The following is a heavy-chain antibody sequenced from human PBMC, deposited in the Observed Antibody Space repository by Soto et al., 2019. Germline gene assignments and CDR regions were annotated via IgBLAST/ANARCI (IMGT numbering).Heavy chain of an antibody. J-gene: IGHJ4*02. CDR2: INPITGGT. V-gene: IGHV1-2*02. D-gene: IGHD3-22*01. CDR1: GYTFTSYY. CDR3: AGNYYDSSDRDHLDY. Sequence: ASVKVSCKASGYTFTSYYIHWVRQAPGQGLEWMGWINPITGGTNYAPKFQGRVTMTRDTSITTAYMELSRLRSDDTAVYYCAGNYYDSSDRDHLDYWGQGTPVTVSS.